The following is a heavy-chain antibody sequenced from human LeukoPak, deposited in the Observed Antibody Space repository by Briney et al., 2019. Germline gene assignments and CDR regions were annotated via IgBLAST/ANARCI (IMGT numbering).Heavy chain of an antibody. D-gene: IGHD4-17*01. CDR3: ARVLYGDFPWFDP. J-gene: IGHJ5*02. CDR1: GYSLTSYY. V-gene: IGHV1-46*01. Sequence: ASVKVSCKASGYSLTSYYMHWVRQAPGQGLEWMGIINPSGDTTTYSQKFQGRITMTRETSTSIVYMELSSLRFEDTAVYYCARVLYGDFPWFDPWGQGTLVTVSS. CDR2: INPSGDTT.